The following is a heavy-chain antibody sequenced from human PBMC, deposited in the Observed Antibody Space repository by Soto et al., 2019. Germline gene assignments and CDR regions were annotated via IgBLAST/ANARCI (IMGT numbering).Heavy chain of an antibody. Sequence: ASVKVSCKASGYTFTGYYMHWVRQAPGQGLEWMGWINPNSGGTNYAKKFQGWVTMTRDTSISTAYMELSRLRSDDTAVYYCARDGAHYYGMDVWGQGTTVTVSS. CDR1: GYTFTGYY. CDR2: INPNSGGT. CDR3: ARDGAHYYGMDV. D-gene: IGHD3-16*01. V-gene: IGHV1-2*04. J-gene: IGHJ6*02.